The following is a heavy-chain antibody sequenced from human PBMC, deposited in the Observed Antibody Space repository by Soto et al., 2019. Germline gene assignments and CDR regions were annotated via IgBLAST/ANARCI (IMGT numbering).Heavy chain of an antibody. Sequence: QVQLVQSGAEVKKPGSSVKVSCKASGGTFSSYAISWVRQAPGQGLEWMGGIIPISGTANYAQKFQGRVTITAEESTSTVSMELSSLRSEDTAVYFCARSQGSSTSLEIYYYYYYGMDVWGQGTTVTVSS. CDR3: ARSQGSSTSLEIYYYYYYGMDV. D-gene: IGHD2-2*01. CDR2: IIPISGTA. CDR1: GGTFSSYA. V-gene: IGHV1-69*01. J-gene: IGHJ6*02.